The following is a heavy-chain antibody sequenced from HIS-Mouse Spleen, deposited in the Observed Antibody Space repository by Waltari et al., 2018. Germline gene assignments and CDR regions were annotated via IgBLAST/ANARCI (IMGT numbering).Heavy chain of an antibody. J-gene: IGHJ2*01. CDR1: GGSISSSSYY. D-gene: IGHD6-13*01. V-gene: IGHV4-39*07. CDR2: IYYSGST. CDR3: AREIPYSSSWYDWYFDL. Sequence: QLQLQESGPGLVKPSETLSLTCTVSGGSISSSSYYWGWIRPPPGKGLDWIGRIYYSGSTSYNPSLKGRVTISVDTSKNQFSLKLSSVTAADTAVYYCAREIPYSSSWYDWYFDLWGRGTLVTVSS.